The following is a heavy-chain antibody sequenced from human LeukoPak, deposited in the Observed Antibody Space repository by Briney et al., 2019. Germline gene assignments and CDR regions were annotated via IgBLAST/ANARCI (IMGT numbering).Heavy chain of an antibody. J-gene: IGHJ4*02. D-gene: IGHD4-17*01. Sequence: GESRKISCKGSGYSFTSYWISWVRQMPGKGLEWMGRIDPSDSYTNYSPSFQGHVTISADKSNSTAYLQWSSLKASDTAMYYCARHAHPNDYGDYAYWGQGTLVTVSS. CDR1: GYSFTSYW. V-gene: IGHV5-10-1*01. CDR2: IDPSDSYT. CDR3: ARHAHPNDYGDYAY.